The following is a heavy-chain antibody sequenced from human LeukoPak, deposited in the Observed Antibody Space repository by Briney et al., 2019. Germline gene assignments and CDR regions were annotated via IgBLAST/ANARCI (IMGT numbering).Heavy chain of an antibody. CDR1: GYTFTGYY. D-gene: IGHD2-2*01. V-gene: IGHV1-2*02. CDR3: ARPAGIVVVPAASWYFDY. J-gene: IGHJ4*02. CDR2: INPNSGGT. Sequence: ASVKVSCKPSGYTFTGYYMHWVRQAPGQGLEWMGWINPNSGGTNYAQKFQGRVTMTRDTSISTAYMELSRLRSDDTAVYYCARPAGIVVVPAASWYFDYWGQGTLVTVSS.